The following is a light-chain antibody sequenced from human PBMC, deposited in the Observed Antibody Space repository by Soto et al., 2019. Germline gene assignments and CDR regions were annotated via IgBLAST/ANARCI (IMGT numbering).Light chain of an antibody. CDR1: QSVSTRY. Sequence: ESLLTQSPGTLSLSPGERATLSCRASQSVSTRYLAWYQQKPGQAPRLLIYGASIRATGIPDRFSGSGSGTVFTLTISRLEPEDFAVYYCYQFGSSPPAFTFGQGTKLEI. J-gene: IGKJ2*01. V-gene: IGKV3-20*01. CDR2: GAS. CDR3: YQFGSSPPAFT.